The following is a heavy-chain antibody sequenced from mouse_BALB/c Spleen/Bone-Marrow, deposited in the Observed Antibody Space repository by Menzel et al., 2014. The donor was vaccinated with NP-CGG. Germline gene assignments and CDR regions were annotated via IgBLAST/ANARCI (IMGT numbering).Heavy chain of an antibody. D-gene: IGHD1-1*01. CDR3: ARHEDYGSSYYYAMDY. Sequence: VKLVESGAELVKPVASVNLSCKASGYTFTEYIIHWVKQRSGQGLEWIGWFYPGSGSIKYNEKFKDKATLTADKSSSTVYMELSRLTSEDSAVYFCARHEDYGSSYYYAMDYWGQGTSVTVSS. CDR2: FYPGSGSI. CDR1: GYTFTEYI. V-gene: IGHV1-62-2*01. J-gene: IGHJ4*01.